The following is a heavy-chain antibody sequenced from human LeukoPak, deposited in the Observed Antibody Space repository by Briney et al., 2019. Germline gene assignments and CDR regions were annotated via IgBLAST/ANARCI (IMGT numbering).Heavy chain of an antibody. CDR2: IYSSGST. CDR3: ARGASSSWYDY. Sequence: SETLSLTCTVSGGSISSYYWTWIRQPPGKRLEWIGYIYSSGSTNYNPSLKSRVTISVDTSKNQFSLKLNSVTAADTAVYYCARGASSSWYDYWGQGTLVTVSS. J-gene: IGHJ4*02. D-gene: IGHD6-13*01. V-gene: IGHV4-59*01. CDR1: GGSISSYY.